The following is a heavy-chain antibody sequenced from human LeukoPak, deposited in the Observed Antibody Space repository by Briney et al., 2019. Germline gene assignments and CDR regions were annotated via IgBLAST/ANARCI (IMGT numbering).Heavy chain of an antibody. V-gene: IGHV3-23*01. CDR2: LTSSGGTT. Sequence: PGGSLRLSCAASGFTFSNYAMSWVRHAPGRGLEWVSGLTSSGGTTYYADSVKGRFTISRDNSRSTLYLQTNSLRVEDTAVYYCAKPVAGSSLGAFDIWGQGTMVTVSS. CDR1: GFTFSNYA. D-gene: IGHD6-19*01. J-gene: IGHJ3*02. CDR3: AKPVAGSSLGAFDI.